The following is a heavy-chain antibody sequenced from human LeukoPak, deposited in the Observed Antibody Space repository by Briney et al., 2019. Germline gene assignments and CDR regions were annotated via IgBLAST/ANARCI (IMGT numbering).Heavy chain of an antibody. CDR3: AELGITIIGGV. CDR1: GFTFSSYA. CDR2: ISGSGGST. D-gene: IGHD3-10*02. V-gene: IGHV3-23*01. Sequence: GGSLRLSCAASGFTFSSYAMSWVRQAPGKGLEWVSAISGSGGSTYYADSVKGRFTISRDKAKHSLYLQMNSLRAEDTAVYYCAELGITIIGGVWGKGTTVTISS. J-gene: IGHJ6*04.